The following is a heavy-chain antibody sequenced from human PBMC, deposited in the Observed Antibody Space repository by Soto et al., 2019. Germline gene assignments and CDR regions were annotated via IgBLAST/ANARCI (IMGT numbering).Heavy chain of an antibody. Sequence: SETLSLTCTVSGGSISSYFWSWIRQPPGKGLEWIGYIYYTGSTNYNPSLKSRVTISVDTSKNQFSLQLSSVTAADTAVYYCARQCRGVTCHWFVPWGQGTLVTVSS. CDR1: GGSISSYF. V-gene: IGHV4-59*08. J-gene: IGHJ5*02. D-gene: IGHD2-15*01. CDR3: ARQCRGVTCHWFVP. CDR2: IYYTGST.